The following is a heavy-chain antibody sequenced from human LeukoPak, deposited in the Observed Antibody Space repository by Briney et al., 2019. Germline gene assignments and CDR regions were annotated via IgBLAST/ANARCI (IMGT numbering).Heavy chain of an antibody. CDR2: ISAYNGNT. CDR1: GYTFTSYG. V-gene: IGHV1-18*01. J-gene: IGHJ6*03. CDR3: ARGGWYDSSGYYPPASYTGYYYYMDV. D-gene: IGHD3-22*01. Sequence: EASVKVSCKASGYTFTSYGISWVRQAPGQGLEWMGWISAYNGNTNYAQKLQGRVTMTTDTSTSTAYMELRSLRSDDTAVYYCARGGWYDSSGYYPPASYTGYYYYMDVWGKGTTVTISS.